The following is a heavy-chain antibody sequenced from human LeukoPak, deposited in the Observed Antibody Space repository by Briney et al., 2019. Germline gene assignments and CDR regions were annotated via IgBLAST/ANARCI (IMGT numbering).Heavy chain of an antibody. CDR2: IIPIFGTA. D-gene: IGHD3-22*01. V-gene: IGHV1-69*13. CDR3: ARTPSRLYDSSGYYYYFDY. Sequence: ASVKVSCKASGGTFSSYAISWVRQAPGQGLEWMGGIIPIFGTANYAQKFQGRVTITADESTSTAYMELSSLRSEDTAVYYCARTPSRLYDSSGYYYYFDYWGQGTLVTVPS. J-gene: IGHJ4*02. CDR1: GGTFSSYA.